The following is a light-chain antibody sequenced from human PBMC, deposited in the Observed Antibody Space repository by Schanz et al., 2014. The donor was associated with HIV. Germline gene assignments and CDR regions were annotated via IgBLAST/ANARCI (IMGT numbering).Light chain of an antibody. Sequence: EIVLTQSPGRLSLSPGERATLSCRASQSVGGSQLAWFQLKRGQPPRLLIYATSFRATGVPDRFSGSGSGTDFTLTISRLEPDDFAVYYCQQYGSSPLWTFGQGTKVEIK. V-gene: IGKV3-20*01. CDR1: QSVGGSQ. J-gene: IGKJ1*01. CDR2: ATS. CDR3: QQYGSSPLWT.